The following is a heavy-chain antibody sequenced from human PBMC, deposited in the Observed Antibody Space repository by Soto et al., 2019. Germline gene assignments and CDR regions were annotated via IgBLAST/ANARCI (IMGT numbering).Heavy chain of an antibody. CDR2: IRYDGSNI. V-gene: IGHV3-33*01. J-gene: IGHJ4*02. D-gene: IGHD1-26*01. CDR3: ARDGVGHTTFFGYFDY. Sequence: QVQLVESGGGVVQPGRSLRLSCAASGFTFSGLGMHWVRQAPGKGLEWVAVIRYDGSNIYYADAVKGRFTISRDNSTDTLYLQMNSLRADATAVYYCARDGVGHTTFFGYFDYWGQGTLVTVSS. CDR1: GFTFSGLG.